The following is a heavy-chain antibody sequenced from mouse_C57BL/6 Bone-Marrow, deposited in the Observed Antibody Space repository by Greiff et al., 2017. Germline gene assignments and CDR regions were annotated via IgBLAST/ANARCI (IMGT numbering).Heavy chain of an antibody. V-gene: IGHV1-81*01. CDR1: GYTFTSYG. CDR3: ARRKGRNYYAMDY. Sequence: VQLQQSGAELARPGASVKLSCKASGYTFTSYGISWVKQRTGQGLEWIGEIYPRSGNTYYNEKFKGKATLTADKSSRTAYMELRSLPSEDSAVYFCARRKGRNYYAMDYRGQGTSVTVSS. J-gene: IGHJ4*01. CDR2: IYPRSGNT.